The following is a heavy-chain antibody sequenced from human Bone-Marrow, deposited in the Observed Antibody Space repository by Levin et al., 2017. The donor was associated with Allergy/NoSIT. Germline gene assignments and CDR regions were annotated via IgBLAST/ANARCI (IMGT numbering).Heavy chain of an antibody. CDR2: IKQDGSEK. CDR3: ARKTDTLDTVMVLPGDV. Sequence: GESLKISCAASGFIFTNYWMSWVRQAPGKGLEWVANIKQDGSEKVYVDSAKGRFTISRDNSRNTLYLQMNSLRAEDTAVYYCARKTDTLDTVMVLPGDVWGKGTTVTVSS. J-gene: IGHJ6*04. V-gene: IGHV3-7*04. D-gene: IGHD5-18*01. CDR1: GFIFTNYW.